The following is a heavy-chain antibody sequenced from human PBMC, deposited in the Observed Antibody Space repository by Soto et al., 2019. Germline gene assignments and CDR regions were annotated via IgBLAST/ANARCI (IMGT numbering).Heavy chain of an antibody. D-gene: IGHD2-2*01. J-gene: IGHJ6*03. CDR2: ISYSGST. CDR1: GGSISSSSSS. V-gene: IGHV4-39*01. CDR3: ARTYVTDVVVVPASKDYMDV. Sequence: QLQLQESGPGLVKPSETLSLTCTVSGGSISSSSSSWGWIRQPPGKGLEWLGIISYSGSTYYSPSLKSRVTISVDASKNLFSLKLSSVTAADTAVYYCARTYVTDVVVVPASKDYMDVWGKATTVTVSS.